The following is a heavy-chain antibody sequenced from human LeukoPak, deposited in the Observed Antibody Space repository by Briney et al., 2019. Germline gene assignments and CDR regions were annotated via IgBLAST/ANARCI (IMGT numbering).Heavy chain of an antibody. J-gene: IGHJ4*02. V-gene: IGHV3-11*04. CDR2: IGTSGSPI. CDR3: AGQYCSTTTCYTDY. Sequence: GGSLRLSCAASAFTFSEYYMTWLRQAPGKGLEWVSYIGTSGSPIYYAHSVKGRFTISRDDAKNSLYLQMTSLRADDTAVYYCAGQYCSTTTCYTDYWGQGSLVTVSS. CDR1: AFTFSEYY. D-gene: IGHD2-2*02.